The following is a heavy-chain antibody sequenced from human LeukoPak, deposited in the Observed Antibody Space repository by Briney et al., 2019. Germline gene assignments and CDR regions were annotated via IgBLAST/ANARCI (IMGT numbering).Heavy chain of an antibody. CDR1: GYTFTSYG. V-gene: IGHV1-2*02. D-gene: IGHD6-13*01. CDR2: INPNSGGT. J-gene: IGHJ4*02. Sequence: ASVKVSCKASGYTFTSYGISWVRQAPGQGLEWIGWINPNSGGTNYAQKFQGRVTMTRDTSISTAYMELSRLRSDDTAVYYCARDLAAADSDWGQGTLVTVSS. CDR3: ARDLAAADSD.